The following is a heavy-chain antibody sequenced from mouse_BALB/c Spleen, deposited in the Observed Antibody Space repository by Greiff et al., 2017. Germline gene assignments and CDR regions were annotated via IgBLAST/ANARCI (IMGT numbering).Heavy chain of an antibody. J-gene: IGHJ4*01. D-gene: IGHD1-1*01. CDR3: ARWSITTEVCAMDY. CDR2: ISSGSSTI. V-gene: IGHV5-17*02. CDR1: GFTFSSFG. Sequence: EVQLVESGGGLVQPGGSRKLSCAASGFTFSSFGMHWVRQAPEKGLEWVAYISSGSSTIYYADTVKGRFTISRDNPKNTLFLQMTSLRSEDTAMYYCARWSITTEVCAMDYWGQGTSVTVSS.